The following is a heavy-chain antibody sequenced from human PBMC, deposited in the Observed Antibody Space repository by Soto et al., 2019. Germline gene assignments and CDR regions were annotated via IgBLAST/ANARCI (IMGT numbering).Heavy chain of an antibody. V-gene: IGHV3-11*01. CDR2: ISSSGSTI. D-gene: IGHD3-16*01. J-gene: IGHJ4*02. CDR3: ARDSVRDVWGSYPHYFAY. CDR1: GFTFSDYY. Sequence: RGSLILSCAASGFTFSDYYMSWIRQAPGKGLEWVSYISSSGSTIYYADSVKGRFTISRDNAKNSLYLQMNSLRAEDTAVYYCARDSVRDVWGSYPHYFAYRGQGTLVTVS.